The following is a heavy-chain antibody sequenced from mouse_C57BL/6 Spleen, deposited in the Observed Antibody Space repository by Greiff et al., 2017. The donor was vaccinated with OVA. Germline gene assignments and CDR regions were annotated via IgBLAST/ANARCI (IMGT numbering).Heavy chain of an antibody. Sequence: VKLMESGGGLVQPKGSLKLSCAASGFSFNTYAMNWVRQAPGKGLEWVARIRSKSNNYATSYADSVKDRFTISRDDSESMSYLQMNNLKTEDTAMYYCVTLTGTHWGQGTTLTVSS. V-gene: IGHV10-1*01. J-gene: IGHJ2*01. CDR1: GFSFNTYA. CDR3: VTLTGTH. D-gene: IGHD4-1*01. CDR2: IRSKSNNYAT.